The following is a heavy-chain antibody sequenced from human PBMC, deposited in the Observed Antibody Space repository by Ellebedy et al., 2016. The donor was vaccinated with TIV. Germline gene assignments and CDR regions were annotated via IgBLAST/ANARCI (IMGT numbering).Heavy chain of an antibody. CDR1: GGSISGYY. CDR3: ARFAFDGDSSGWYFDY. J-gene: IGHJ4*02. V-gene: IGHV4-59*08. Sequence: MPSETLSLTCTVSGGSISGYYWSWIRQPPGKGLEWIGYIYYRGSTSYNPSLKSRVTVSVDTSKNQFSLKLSSVTAADTAVYYCARFAFDGDSSGWYFDYWGQGSLVTVSS. CDR2: IYYRGST. D-gene: IGHD6-19*01.